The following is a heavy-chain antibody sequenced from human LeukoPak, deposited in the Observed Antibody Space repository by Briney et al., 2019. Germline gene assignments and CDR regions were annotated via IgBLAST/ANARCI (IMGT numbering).Heavy chain of an antibody. V-gene: IGHV4-59*02. CDR1: GASVSSSH. J-gene: IGHJ4*02. CDR3: SEGYFEPFDH. D-gene: IGHD2/OR15-2a*01. Sequence: SETLSLTCVVSGASVSSSHWNWIRQLPGKGLEWIGCLSYTGKTDYNPSLTSRVTMSLDTSQNQVSLKLRSLTAADTAIYYCSEGYFEPFDHWGQGTLVTVSS. CDR2: LSYTGKT.